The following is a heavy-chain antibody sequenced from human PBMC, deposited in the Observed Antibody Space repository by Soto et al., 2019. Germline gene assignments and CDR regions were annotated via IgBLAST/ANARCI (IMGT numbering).Heavy chain of an antibody. CDR2: IRSQADSYAT. Sequence: EVQLVESGGGLVQPGGSLKLSCAASGFTFSGSSMHWVRQASGKGLEWVGRIRSQADSYATAYAASVKGRFTISRDDSKNTAYLQMASLETEDTAVYYWGRDTPMGPYGMDVWGQGTTVTVSS. V-gene: IGHV3-73*01. J-gene: IGHJ6*02. CDR1: GFTFSGSS. D-gene: IGHD5-18*01. CDR3: GRDTPMGPYGMDV.